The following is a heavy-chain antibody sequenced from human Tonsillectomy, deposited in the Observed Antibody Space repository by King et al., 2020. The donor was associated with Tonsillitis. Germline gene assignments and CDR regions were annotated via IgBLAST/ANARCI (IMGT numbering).Heavy chain of an antibody. Sequence: VQLVESGGDLVQPGGSLRLSCAASGFTFSSYWMHWVRQDPGKGLVWVSRINSDGSSTTYADSVKGRFTMSRDNAKNTLYLQMNSLRAEDTAVYYCARALHQYLLLSQVYYYGMDVWGQGTTVTVSS. CDR1: GFTFSSYW. CDR3: ARALHQYLLLSQVYYYGMDV. J-gene: IGHJ6*02. V-gene: IGHV3-74*01. CDR2: INSDGSST. D-gene: IGHD2-2*01.